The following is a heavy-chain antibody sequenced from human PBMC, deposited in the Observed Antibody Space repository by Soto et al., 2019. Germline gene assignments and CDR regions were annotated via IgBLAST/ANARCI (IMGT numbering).Heavy chain of an antibody. Sequence: QSQTLSLTCAISGDSVSSNSAAWNWIRQSPSRGLEWLGRTYYRSKWYNDYAVSVKSRITINPDTSKNQFSLQLNSVTPEDTAVYYCARDIRTGTTVDYYYYGMDVWGQGTTITVSS. CDR3: ARDIRTGTTVDYYYYGMDV. CDR2: TYYRSKWYN. CDR1: GDSVSSNSAA. D-gene: IGHD1-7*01. J-gene: IGHJ6*02. V-gene: IGHV6-1*01.